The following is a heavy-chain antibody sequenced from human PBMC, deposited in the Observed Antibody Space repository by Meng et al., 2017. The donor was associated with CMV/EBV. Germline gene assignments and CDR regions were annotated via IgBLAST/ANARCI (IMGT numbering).Heavy chain of an antibody. Sequence: SETLSLTCAVYGGSFSGYYWSWIRQPPGKGLEWIGEINHSGSTNYNPSLKSRVTISVDTSKNQFSLKLSSVTAADTAVYYCARGLGRKPHYYYYYGMDVWGQGTRSPSP. CDR2: INHSGST. V-gene: IGHV4-34*01. J-gene: IGHJ6*02. CDR3: ARGLGRKPHYYYYYGMDV. D-gene: IGHD1-14*01. CDR1: GGSFSGYY.